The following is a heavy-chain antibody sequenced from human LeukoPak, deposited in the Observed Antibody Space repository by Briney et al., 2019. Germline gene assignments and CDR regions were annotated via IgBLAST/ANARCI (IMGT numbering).Heavy chain of an antibody. J-gene: IGHJ5*02. CDR2: LYSGGNT. CDR1: GFTVSSNY. Sequence: GGSLRLSCAASGFTVSSNYMNWVRQAPGKGLEWVSVLYSGGNTYYAESVKGRFTISRDDSKNTLYLQMNSLRAGDTAVYYCARGTWFDPWGQGTLVTVSS. CDR3: ARGTWFDP. V-gene: IGHV3-66*01.